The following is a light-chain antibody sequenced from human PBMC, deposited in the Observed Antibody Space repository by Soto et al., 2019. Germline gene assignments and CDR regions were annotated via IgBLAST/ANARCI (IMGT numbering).Light chain of an antibody. Sequence: QSVLTQPPSASGSPGQSVTISCTGTSADVGRYNSVAWYQQHPHKAPKLLIYEVNKRPSGVPDRFSGSKSGNTASLAVSGVDADDEADYYSTSYAGSNNFLVGRGTKLTVL. V-gene: IGLV2-8*01. CDR2: EVN. CDR3: TSYAGSNNFL. CDR1: SADVGRYNS. J-gene: IGLJ2*01.